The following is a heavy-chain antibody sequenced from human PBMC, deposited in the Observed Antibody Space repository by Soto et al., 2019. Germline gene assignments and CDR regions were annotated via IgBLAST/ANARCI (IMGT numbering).Heavy chain of an antibody. Sequence: SETLSLTCFVSGDSINNTYWWSWVRQAPEKGLEWIGEIDHTGCRSYMPSLRGRITLSVDTSKNQFSLKLTSVTAADTAVYYCARAVYCTTANCWDDFHYYNIDVWGQGTAVTVSS. D-gene: IGHD2-2*01. CDR2: IDHTGCR. J-gene: IGHJ6*02. CDR3: ARAVYCTTANCWDDFHYYNIDV. CDR1: GDSINNTYW. V-gene: IGHV4-4*02.